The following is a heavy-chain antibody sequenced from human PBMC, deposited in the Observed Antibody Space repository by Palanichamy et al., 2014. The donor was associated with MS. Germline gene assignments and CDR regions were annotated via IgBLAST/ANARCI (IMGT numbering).Heavy chain of an antibody. V-gene: IGHV3-74*01. J-gene: IGHJ4*02. Sequence: EVQLVESGGGLVQPGGSLRLSCAASGFTFSSYWMHWVRQAPGKGLVWVSRINSDGFSTAYADSVKGRFTFSRDNAENTLYLQMSGLRAEDTAVYYCARGGTNNFDFWGQGTLVTVSS. CDR1: GFTFSSYW. CDR3: ARGGTNNFDF. CDR2: INSDGFST. D-gene: IGHD2-8*01.